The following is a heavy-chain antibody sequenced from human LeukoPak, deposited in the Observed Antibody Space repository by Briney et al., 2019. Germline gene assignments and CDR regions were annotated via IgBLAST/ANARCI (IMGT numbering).Heavy chain of an antibody. Sequence: GGSLRLSCAASGFTFSSYAMSWVRQAPGKGLEWVSAISGSGGSTYYADSVKGRFTISRDNSKNTLYLQMNGLRAEDTAVYYCAVATGAAADFSSGFDPWGQGTLVTVSS. CDR3: AVATGAAADFSSGFDP. CDR2: ISGSGGST. V-gene: IGHV3-23*01. D-gene: IGHD6-13*01. J-gene: IGHJ5*02. CDR1: GFTFSSYA.